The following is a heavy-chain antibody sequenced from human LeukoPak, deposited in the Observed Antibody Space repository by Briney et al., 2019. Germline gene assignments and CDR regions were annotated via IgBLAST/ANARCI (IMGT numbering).Heavy chain of an antibody. J-gene: IGHJ6*03. CDR2: ISSSSSYI. Sequence: GGSLRLSCAASGFTFSSYEMNWVRQAPGKGLEWVSYISSSSSYIYYADSVKGRFTISRDNAKNSLYLQMNSLRAEDTAVYYCARGFSIAARPPYYYYYYMDVWGKGTTVTVSS. V-gene: IGHV3-21*05. D-gene: IGHD6-6*01. CDR3: ARGFSIAARPPYYYYYYMDV. CDR1: GFTFSSYE.